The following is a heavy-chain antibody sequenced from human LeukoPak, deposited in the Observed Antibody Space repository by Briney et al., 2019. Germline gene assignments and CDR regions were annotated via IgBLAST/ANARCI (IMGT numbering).Heavy chain of an antibody. CDR2: TSAYNGNT. Sequence: ASVKVSCKASGYTFTSYGISWVRQAPGQGLEWMGWTSAYNGNTNYAQKLQGRVTMTTDTSTSTAYMELRSLRSDDTAVYYCARTGILLDQYYFDSWGQGTLVTVSS. V-gene: IGHV1-18*01. D-gene: IGHD7-27*01. J-gene: IGHJ4*02. CDR1: GYTFTSYG. CDR3: ARTGILLDQYYFDS.